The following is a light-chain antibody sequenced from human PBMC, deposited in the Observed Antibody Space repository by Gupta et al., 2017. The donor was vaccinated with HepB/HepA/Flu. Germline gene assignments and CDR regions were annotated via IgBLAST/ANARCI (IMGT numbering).Light chain of an antibody. Sequence: QSALTQPASVSGSPGQSITISCTGTSSDVGGYNYVSWYQQHPGKAPKLMIYDVSNRPSGVSNRFSGSKSGNTASLTISGLQAEDEADYCCSSYTSSSTPGFGGGTKLTVL. CDR3: SSYTSSSTPG. V-gene: IGLV2-14*01. CDR2: DVS. CDR1: SSDVGGYNY. J-gene: IGLJ3*02.